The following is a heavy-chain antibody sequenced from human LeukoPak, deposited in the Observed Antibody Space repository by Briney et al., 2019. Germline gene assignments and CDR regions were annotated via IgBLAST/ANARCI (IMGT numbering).Heavy chain of an antibody. CDR3: ARDLSRVVPAAMRYWYFDL. CDR2: INPSGGST. D-gene: IGHD2-2*01. Sequence: GASVNVSCKASGYTFTSYYMHWVRQAPGQGLEWMGIINPSGGSTSYAQKFQGRVTMTRDTSTSTVYMELSSLRSEDTAVYYCARDLSRVVPAAMRYWYFDLWGRGTLVTVSS. V-gene: IGHV1-46*01. J-gene: IGHJ2*01. CDR1: GYTFTSYY.